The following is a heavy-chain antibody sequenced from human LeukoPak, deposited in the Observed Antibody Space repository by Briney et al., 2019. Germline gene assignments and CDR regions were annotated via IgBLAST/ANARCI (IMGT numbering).Heavy chain of an antibody. J-gene: IGHJ4*02. CDR1: GFTFSSYA. CDR3: AKGSSPLGHFDY. Sequence: PGGSLRFSCAASGFTFSSYAMSWVRQAPGKGLEWVSAISDRGGDTYYAYSVKGRFTISRDNSKNTLYLQMNSLRAEDTAVYYCAKGSSPLGHFDYWGQGTLVTVSS. V-gene: IGHV3-23*01. D-gene: IGHD6-13*01. CDR2: ISDRGGDT.